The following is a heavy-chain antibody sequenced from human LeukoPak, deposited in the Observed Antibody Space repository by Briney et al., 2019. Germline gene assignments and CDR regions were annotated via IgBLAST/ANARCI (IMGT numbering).Heavy chain of an antibody. J-gene: IGHJ4*02. D-gene: IGHD3-10*01. CDR1: GYTFTSYG. CDR2: ISAYNGNT. CDR3: ARGPIPGITMVRGVPWGLFDY. Sequence: ASVKVSCKASGYTFTSYGISWVRQAPGQGLEWMGWISAYNGNTNYAQKLQGRVTMTTDTSTSTAYMELRSLRSDDTAVYYCARGPIPGITMVRGVPWGLFDYWGQGTLVTVSS. V-gene: IGHV1-18*01.